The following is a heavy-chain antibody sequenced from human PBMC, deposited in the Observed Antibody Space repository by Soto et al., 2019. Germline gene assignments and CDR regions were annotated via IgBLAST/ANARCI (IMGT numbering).Heavy chain of an antibody. V-gene: IGHV3-30*18. CDR2: ISYDGSNK. J-gene: IGHJ6*02. D-gene: IGHD3-10*01. Sequence: QVQLVESGGGVVQPGRSLRLSCAASGFTFSSYGMHWVRQAPGKGLEWVAVISYDGSNKYYADSVKGRFTISRDNSKNALYLQMTGLRAEDTAVYYCAKVRRFGESDYGMDVWGQGTTVTVSS. CDR3: AKVRRFGESDYGMDV. CDR1: GFTFSSYG.